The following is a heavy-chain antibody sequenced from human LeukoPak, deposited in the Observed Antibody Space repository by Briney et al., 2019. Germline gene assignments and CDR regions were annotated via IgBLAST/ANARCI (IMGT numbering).Heavy chain of an antibody. V-gene: IGHV3-21*01. CDR2: ITSSSTYI. J-gene: IGHJ4*02. CDR1: GFTFSRYT. Sequence: GGSLRLSCAASGFTFSRYTVNWVRQAPGKGLEWVSSITSSSTYIYYADSVKGRFTISRDNAKNSLYLHMNSLRAEDTAVYYCTRGTGSYDYWGQGTRVNVSS. CDR3: TRGTGSYDY. D-gene: IGHD1-26*01.